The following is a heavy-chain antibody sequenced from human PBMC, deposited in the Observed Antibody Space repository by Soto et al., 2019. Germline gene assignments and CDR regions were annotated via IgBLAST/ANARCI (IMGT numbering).Heavy chain of an antibody. D-gene: IGHD3-3*01. Sequence: QITLKESGPTLVKPTQTLTLTCTFSGFSLRTSGVGVGWIRQPPGKALEWLALIYWDDDKRYSPSLRSRLTISRDTSKLQVVRTMSSMDPVDTATYDWAHSRRYYDFWSGYYCPEGFGNWGQGTRVMVSS. CDR3: AHSRRYYDFWSGYYCPEGFGN. CDR2: IYWDDDK. CDR1: GFSLRTSGVG. J-gene: IGHJ4*02. V-gene: IGHV2-5*02.